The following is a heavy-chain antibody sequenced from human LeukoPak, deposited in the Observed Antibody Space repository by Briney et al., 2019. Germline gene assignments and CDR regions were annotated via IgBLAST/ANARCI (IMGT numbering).Heavy chain of an antibody. D-gene: IGHD3-22*01. J-gene: IGHJ2*01. V-gene: IGHV3-23*01. CDR1: GFTFSIYG. CDR3: AKDGYYDSSAYYYVRYFDL. CDR2: MSGSGGGT. Sequence: GGSLRLSCAASGFTFSIYGMSWVRQAPGRGLEWVSAMSGSGGGTYYADSVKGRFTISRDNCKNTLYVQMKSLRAEDTAVYYCAKDGYYDSSAYYYVRYFDLWGRGTLVTVSS.